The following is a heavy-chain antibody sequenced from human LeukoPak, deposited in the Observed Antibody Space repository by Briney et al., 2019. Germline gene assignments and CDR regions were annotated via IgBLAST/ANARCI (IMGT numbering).Heavy chain of an antibody. V-gene: IGHV4-39*07. CDR3: ARLYYDFWSGYYTPNYYYYMDV. CDR1: GGSISSSSYY. D-gene: IGHD3-3*01. J-gene: IGHJ6*03. CDR2: IYYSGST. Sequence: SETLSLTCTVSGGSISSSSYYWGWIRQPPGKGLEWIGSIYYSGSTYYNPSLKSRVTISVDTSKNQFSLKLSSVTAADTAVYYCARLYYDFWSGYYTPNYYYYMDVWGKGTTVTVSS.